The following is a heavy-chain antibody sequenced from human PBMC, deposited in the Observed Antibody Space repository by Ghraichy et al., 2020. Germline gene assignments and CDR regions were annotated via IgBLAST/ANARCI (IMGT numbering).Heavy chain of an antibody. CDR1: GGSISSYY. CDR2: IYYSGST. D-gene: IGHD1-26*01. J-gene: IGHJ4*02. Sequence: SETLSLTCTVSGGSISSYYWSWIRQPPGKGLEWIGYIYYSGSTNYNPSLKSRVTISVDTSKNQFSLKLSSVTAADTAVYYCARGLAGGSYSFDYWGQGTLVTVSP. V-gene: IGHV4-59*01. CDR3: ARGLAGGSYSFDY.